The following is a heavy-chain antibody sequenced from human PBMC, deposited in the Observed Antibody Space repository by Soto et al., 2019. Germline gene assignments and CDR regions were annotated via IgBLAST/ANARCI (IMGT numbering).Heavy chain of an antibody. D-gene: IGHD3-9*01. Sequence: VGPLRLPWAAFWCTCRDYWVHRVRQAPGKGLVWVSRINSDGSSTSYADSVKGRFTISRDNAKITLYLQMNSLRAEDTAVYYCALYYDILAGPYYYDPGMAVWGQGTSVPVSS. CDR2: INSDGSST. CDR1: WCTCRDYW. CDR3: ALYYDILAGPYYYDPGMAV. V-gene: IGHV3-74*01. J-gene: IGHJ6*01.